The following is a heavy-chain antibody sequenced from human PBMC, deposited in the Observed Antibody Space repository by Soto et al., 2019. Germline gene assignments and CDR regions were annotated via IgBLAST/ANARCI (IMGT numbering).Heavy chain of an antibody. J-gene: IGHJ6*02. V-gene: IGHV3-21*01. CDR1: GFTFSSYS. D-gene: IGHD6-19*01. CDR2: ISSSSSYI. CDR3: ARARSSGWYRKNGMDV. Sequence: PGGSLRLSCAASGFTFSSYSMNWVRQAPGKGLEWVSSISSSSSYIYYADSVKGRFTVSRDNAKNSLYLQMNSLRAEDTAVYYCARARSSGWYRKNGMDVWGQGTTVTVSS.